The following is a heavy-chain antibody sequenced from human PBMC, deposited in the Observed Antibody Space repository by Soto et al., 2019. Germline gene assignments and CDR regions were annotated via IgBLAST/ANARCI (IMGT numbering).Heavy chain of an antibody. Sequence: ASVKVSCKVSGYTLTELSMHWVRQAPGKGLEWMGGFDPEDGETIYAQKFQGRVTMTEDTSTDTAYMELSSLRSEDTAMYYCATFYGSSGSPYNWFDPWGQGTLVTVSS. D-gene: IGHD6-19*01. CDR2: FDPEDGET. CDR3: ATFYGSSGSPYNWFDP. CDR1: GYTLTELS. V-gene: IGHV1-24*01. J-gene: IGHJ5*02.